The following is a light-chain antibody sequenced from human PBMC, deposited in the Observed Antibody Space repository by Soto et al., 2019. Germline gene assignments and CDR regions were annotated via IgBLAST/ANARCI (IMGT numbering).Light chain of an antibody. CDR2: GAA. Sequence: EIILTQSPGTLTLSPGERATLSCRASQSVSSSYLAWYQQKPGQAPRLLIYGAAIRATGIPDRFSGSGSGTDFTLTIRRLEPEYLAVYYCQQYGSSPGFGPGNKVDIK. CDR3: QQYGSSPG. V-gene: IGKV3-20*01. J-gene: IGKJ3*01. CDR1: QSVSSSY.